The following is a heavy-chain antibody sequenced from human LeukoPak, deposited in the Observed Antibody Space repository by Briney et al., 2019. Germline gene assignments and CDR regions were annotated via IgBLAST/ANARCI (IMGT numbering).Heavy chain of an antibody. V-gene: IGHV1-46*01. CDR1: GYTLTELS. J-gene: IGHJ4*02. CDR2: INPSGGST. D-gene: IGHD3-22*01. Sequence: ASVKVSCKVSGYTLTELSMHWVRQAPGQGLEWMGIINPSGGSTSYAQKFQGRVTMTRDMSTSTVYMELSSLRSEDTAVYYCARDESTYYYDSSGYYRPPFFDYWGQGTLVTVSS. CDR3: ARDESTYYYDSSGYYRPPFFDY.